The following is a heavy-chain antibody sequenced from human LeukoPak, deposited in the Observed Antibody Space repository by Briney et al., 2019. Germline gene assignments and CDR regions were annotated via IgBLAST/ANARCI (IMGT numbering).Heavy chain of an antibody. J-gene: IGHJ4*02. CDR3: AKMEVLLWFGELLTHFDY. CDR2: ISGSGGST. Sequence: GGSLRLSCAASGFSFSSYNMNWVRQAPGKGLEWVSAISGSGGSTYYADSVKGRFTISRDNSKNTLYLQMNSLRAEDTAVYYCAKMEVLLWFGELLTHFDYWGQGTLVTVSS. D-gene: IGHD3-10*01. V-gene: IGHV3-23*01. CDR1: GFSFSSYN.